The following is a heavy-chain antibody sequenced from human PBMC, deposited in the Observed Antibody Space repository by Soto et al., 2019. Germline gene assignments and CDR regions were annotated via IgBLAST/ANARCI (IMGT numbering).Heavy chain of an antibody. CDR2: ITSKSAGETT. CDR1: GITFSDAW. J-gene: IGHJ4*02. CDR3: YTEHTLLMAH. Sequence: EVQLVESGGGLVTPGESLRLSCAASGITFSDAWMSWVRQVPGKGLEWIGRITSKSAGETTAYAAPVKGRFIISRDDLKNTLYLQLNNLKAEDTGIYSCYTEHTLLMAHWGQGTLVTVSS. V-gene: IGHV3-15*01.